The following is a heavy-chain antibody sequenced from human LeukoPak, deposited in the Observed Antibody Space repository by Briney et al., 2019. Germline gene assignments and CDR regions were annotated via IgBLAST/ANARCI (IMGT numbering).Heavy chain of an antibody. CDR1: GFTFSSYA. Sequence: GGSLRLSCAASGFTFSSYAMHWVRQAPGKGLEWVAVISYDGSNKYYADSVKGRFTISRDNSKNTLYLQMNSLRAEDTAVYYCARERSPGLKTQISAPGYWGQGTLVTVSS. V-gene: IGHV3-30-3*01. CDR2: ISYDGSNK. CDR3: ARERSPGLKTQISAPGY. D-gene: IGHD1-14*01. J-gene: IGHJ4*02.